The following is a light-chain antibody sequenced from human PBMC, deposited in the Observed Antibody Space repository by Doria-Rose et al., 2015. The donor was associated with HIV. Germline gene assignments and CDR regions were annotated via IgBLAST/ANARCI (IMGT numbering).Light chain of an antibody. J-gene: IGKJ1*01. CDR1: QSFSSTY. V-gene: IGKV3-20*01. CDR2: DGS. Sequence: TQSPGTLSLSPGERATLSCSASQSFSSTYLAWYQQKTSQAPSLLIYDGSTRATGIPDRFSAGGSGTDFTLTINRLEPEDFALYYCHQYGTSWTFGQGTKVEI. CDR3: HQYGTSWT.